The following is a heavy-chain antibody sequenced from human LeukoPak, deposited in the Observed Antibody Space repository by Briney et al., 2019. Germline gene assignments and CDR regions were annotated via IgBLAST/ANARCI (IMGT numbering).Heavy chain of an antibody. CDR1: GFTFSSYS. CDR2: ISSSSSTI. J-gene: IGHJ4*02. Sequence: PGGSLRLSCAASGFTFSSYSMNWVRQAPGKGLEWVSYISSSSSTIYYADSVKGRFTISRDNAKNSLYLQMNSLRAEDTAVYYCARDDGDYVFDHWGRGTLVTVSS. V-gene: IGHV3-48*01. CDR3: ARDDGDYVFDH. D-gene: IGHD4-17*01.